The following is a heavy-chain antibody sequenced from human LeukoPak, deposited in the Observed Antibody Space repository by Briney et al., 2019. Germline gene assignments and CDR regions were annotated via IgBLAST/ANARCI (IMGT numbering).Heavy chain of an antibody. Sequence: ASVKVSCKASGYTFTTYAMHWVRQAPGQRLEWVGWINADNGNTKYSQKFQGRVTITRDTSASTAYMELSSLRSEDPAVYYCVRDQGGLGYEWGQGTLVTFSS. CDR2: INADNGNT. CDR1: GYTFTTYA. CDR3: VRDQGGLGYE. D-gene: IGHD5-12*01. J-gene: IGHJ4*02. V-gene: IGHV1-3*01.